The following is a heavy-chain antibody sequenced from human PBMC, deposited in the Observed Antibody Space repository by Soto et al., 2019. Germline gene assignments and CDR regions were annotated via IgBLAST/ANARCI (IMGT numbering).Heavy chain of an antibody. V-gene: IGHV3-21*01. J-gene: IGHJ6*03. D-gene: IGHD3-16*01. CDR3: ARTETPRYYYFYFMDV. CDR1: GFTFSDYS. Sequence: PGGSLRLSCAASGFTFSDYSMNWVRQAPGKGLEWVSSISSSSSNIDYADSVKGRFTISRDNAKNSLFLQMNSLRAEDTALYYCARTETPRYYYFYFMDVRAKGTTVTVSS. CDR2: ISSSSSNI.